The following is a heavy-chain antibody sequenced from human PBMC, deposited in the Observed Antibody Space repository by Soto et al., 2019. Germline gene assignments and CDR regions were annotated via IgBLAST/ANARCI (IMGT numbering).Heavy chain of an antibody. Sequence: PSETLSLTCAVYGGSFSGYYWSWIRQPPGKGLEWIGEINHSGSTNYNPSLKSRVTISVDTSKNQFSLKLSSVTTADTAVYYCASVIVVVVAATTGHWFDPWGQGTLVTVSS. CDR1: GGSFSGYY. CDR2: INHSGST. D-gene: IGHD2-15*01. J-gene: IGHJ5*02. V-gene: IGHV4-34*01. CDR3: ASVIVVVVAATTGHWFDP.